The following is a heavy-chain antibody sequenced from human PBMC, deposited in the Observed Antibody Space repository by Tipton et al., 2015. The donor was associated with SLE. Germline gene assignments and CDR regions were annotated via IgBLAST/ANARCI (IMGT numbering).Heavy chain of an antibody. J-gene: IGHJ4*02. CDR1: GGSISDYY. Sequence: GLVKPSETLSLTCTVSGGSISDYYCNWVRQPPGGGLEWIGYVYNSGSVSYNPSLKSRVTMSLDASKNQFSLTVSSVTAADPAVYHCARDAYCSGGSCYGFDSWGPGTLVAVSS. D-gene: IGHD2-15*01. CDR3: ARDAYCSGGSCYGFDS. V-gene: IGHV4-59*01. CDR2: VYNSGSV.